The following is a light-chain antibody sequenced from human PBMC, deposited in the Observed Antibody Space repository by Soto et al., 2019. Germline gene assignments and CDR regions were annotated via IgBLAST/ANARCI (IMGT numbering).Light chain of an antibody. CDR2: SAS. Sequence: EIVMTQSPATLSVSPGGRATLSCRASQSISDTLAWYQQKPGQAPRLLIYSASRRATGFPGRFSGSGSRTDFTLTISSLQSEDFAVYYCQQYGSSPPTFGQGTKVDIK. V-gene: IGKV3-15*01. J-gene: IGKJ1*01. CDR1: QSISDT. CDR3: QQYGSSPPT.